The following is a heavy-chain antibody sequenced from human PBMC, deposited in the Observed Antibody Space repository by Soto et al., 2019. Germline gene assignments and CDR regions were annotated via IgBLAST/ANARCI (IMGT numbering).Heavy chain of an antibody. CDR2: IFYSGRT. CDR3: ARLASGYYYGWFDP. V-gene: IGHV4-39*01. D-gene: IGHD3-22*01. J-gene: IGHJ5*02. Sequence: QLLLQESGPGLVKPSETLSLTCTVSGGSILDSTYYWAWIRQSPGKGLEGIGTIFYSGRTFYTPSLQSRVTMSVDTSNNQFSLPLSSVTAAVTAVYYFARLASGYYYGWFDPWGQGTLVTVSS. CDR1: GGSILDSTYY.